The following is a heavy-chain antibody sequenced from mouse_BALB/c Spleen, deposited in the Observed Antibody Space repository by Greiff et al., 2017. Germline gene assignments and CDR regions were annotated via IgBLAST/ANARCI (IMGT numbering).Heavy chain of an antibody. CDR2: IDPFNGGT. D-gene: IGHD2-4*01. J-gene: IGHJ4*01. V-gene: IGHV1S135*01. CDR3: NAGTMITTLDY. Sequence: VQLKESGPELMKPGASVKISCKASGYSFTSYYMHWVKQSHGKSLEWIGYIDPFNGGTSYNQKFKGKATLTVDKSSSTAYMHLSSLTSEDSAVYYCNAGTMITTLDYWGQGTSVTVSS. CDR1: GYSFTSYY.